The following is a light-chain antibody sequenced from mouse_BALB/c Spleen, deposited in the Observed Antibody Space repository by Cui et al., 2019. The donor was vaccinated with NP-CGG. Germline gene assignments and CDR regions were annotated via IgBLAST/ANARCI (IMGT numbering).Light chain of an antibody. J-gene: IGLJ1*01. CDR1: TGAVTTTNY. CDR2: GTN. Sequence: AVVSQESVLPPSPGETVTLTCHSSTGAVTTTNYANWVQEKPDHLFTGLIGGTNNRVPGVPARFSGSLIGDKAALTITGAQTEDEAIYFCALWYSNHWVFGGGTKLTVL. CDR3: ALWYSNHWV. V-gene: IGLV1*01.